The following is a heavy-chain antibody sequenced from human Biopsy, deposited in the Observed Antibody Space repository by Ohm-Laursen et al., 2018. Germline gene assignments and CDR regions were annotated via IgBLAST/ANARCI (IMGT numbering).Heavy chain of an antibody. CDR1: GGSISSDY. CDR3: ARGLPRIAPMVRGRRTWFDP. V-gene: IGHV4-34*01. D-gene: IGHD3-10*01. J-gene: IGHJ5*02. CDR2: INHSGST. Sequence: TLSLTCTVSGGSISSDYWSWIRQTPGKGLEWIGEINHSGSTNYKPSLDSRVAISADTSKNQFSLNLYSVTAADTAVYFCARGLPRIAPMVRGRRTWFDPWGQGTLVTVSS.